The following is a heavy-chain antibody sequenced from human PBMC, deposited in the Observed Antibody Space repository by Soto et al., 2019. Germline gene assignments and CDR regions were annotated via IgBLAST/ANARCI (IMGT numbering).Heavy chain of an antibody. J-gene: IGHJ4*02. D-gene: IGHD3-22*01. Sequence: QVQLVQSGAEVKKPGSSVKVSCKASGGTFSSYTISWVRQAPGQGLEWMGRIIPILGIANYAQKFQGRVTITADKSTSTAYMELSSLRSEDTAVYYCARGGAYYYDSSGYVDYWGQGTLVTVSS. V-gene: IGHV1-69*02. CDR1: GGTFSSYT. CDR2: IIPILGIA. CDR3: ARGGAYYYDSSGYVDY.